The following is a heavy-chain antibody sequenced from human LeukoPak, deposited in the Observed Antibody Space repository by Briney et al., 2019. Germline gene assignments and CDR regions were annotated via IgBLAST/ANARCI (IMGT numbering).Heavy chain of an antibody. CDR1: GFTFSSYW. Sequence: GGSLRLSCAASGFTFSSYWMHWVRQAPGKGLVWVSRSNSDGSTTNYADSVEGRFTISRDNAKNMLYLQMNSLRAEDTAVYYCARGPTIRDYDFWTMDVWGKGTTVTVSS. CDR3: ARGPTIRDYDFWTMDV. J-gene: IGHJ6*04. V-gene: IGHV3-74*01. CDR2: SNSDGSTT. D-gene: IGHD3-3*01.